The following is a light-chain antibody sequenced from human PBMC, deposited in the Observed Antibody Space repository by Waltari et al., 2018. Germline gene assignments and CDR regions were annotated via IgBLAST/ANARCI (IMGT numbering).Light chain of an antibody. J-gene: IGLJ2*01. Sequence: QSALSQPASVSGSPGQSITISCTGASSDAGRHDYVPWYHQHPGKAPKLIIRDVNNRPSGVSNRFSGSKSGNTASLTISGLQAEDEADYYCSSYSTSSSLILFGEGTKVTVL. CDR2: DVN. CDR3: SSYSTSSSLIL. CDR1: SSDAGRHDY. V-gene: IGLV2-14*03.